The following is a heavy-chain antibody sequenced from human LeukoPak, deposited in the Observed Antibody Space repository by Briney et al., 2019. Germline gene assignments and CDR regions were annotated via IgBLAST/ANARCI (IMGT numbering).Heavy chain of an antibody. D-gene: IGHD3-10*01. CDR1: GGSISSYY. V-gene: IGHV4-4*07. J-gene: IGHJ4*02. CDR2: IYTSGST. Sequence: KTSETLSLTCTVSGGSISSYYWSWIRQPAGKGLEWIGRIYTSGSTNYNPSLKSRVTISVDTSKNQFSLKLSSVTTADTAVYYCARVKSLWFGESNFDYWGQGTLVTVSS. CDR3: ARVKSLWFGESNFDY.